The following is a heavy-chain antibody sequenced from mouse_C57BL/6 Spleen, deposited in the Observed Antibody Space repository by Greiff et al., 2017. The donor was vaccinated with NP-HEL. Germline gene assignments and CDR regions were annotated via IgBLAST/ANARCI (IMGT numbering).Heavy chain of an antibody. Sequence: EVQLVESGGGLVKPGGSLKLSCAASGFTFSSYAMSWVRQTPERRLEWVATISDGGSYTYSPDNVKGRFTISRDNAKNNLYLQMSHLKSEDTAMYYCASEDGYNPHWYFDVWGTGTTVTVSS. CDR3: ASEDGYNPHWYFDV. J-gene: IGHJ1*03. D-gene: IGHD2-3*01. CDR1: GFTFSSYA. CDR2: ISDGGSYT. V-gene: IGHV5-4*01.